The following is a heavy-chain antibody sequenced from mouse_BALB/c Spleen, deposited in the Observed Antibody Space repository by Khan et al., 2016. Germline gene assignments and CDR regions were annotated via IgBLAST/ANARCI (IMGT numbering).Heavy chain of an antibody. J-gene: IGHJ2*01. CDR1: GYTFTNYG. CDR3: AREPRSFDY. V-gene: IGHV9-3-1*01. CDR2: INTYTGEP. Sequence: QVQLKQSGPELKKPGETVKISCKASGYTFTNYGMNWVKQAPGKGLKWMGWINTYTGEPTYADDFKGRFAFSLETSASTAYLQINNLKNEDTATYFCAREPRSFDYWGQGTTLTVSS. D-gene: IGHD2-10*02.